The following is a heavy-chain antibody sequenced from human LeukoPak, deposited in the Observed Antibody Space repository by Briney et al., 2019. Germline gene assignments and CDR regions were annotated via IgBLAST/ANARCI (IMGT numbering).Heavy chain of an antibody. D-gene: IGHD6-13*01. CDR1: GFTFSSYW. V-gene: IGHV3-7*01. Sequence: PGGSLRLSRAASGFTFSSYWMSWVRQAPGKGLEWVANIKQDGSEKYYVDSVKGRFTISRDNAKNSLYLQMNSLRAEDTAVYYCASGTGYSSSWSGYWGQGTLVTVSS. J-gene: IGHJ4*02. CDR3: ASGTGYSSSWSGY. CDR2: IKQDGSEK.